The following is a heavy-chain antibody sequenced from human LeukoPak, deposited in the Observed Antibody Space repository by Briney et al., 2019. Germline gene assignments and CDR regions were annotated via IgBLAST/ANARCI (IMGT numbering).Heavy chain of an antibody. Sequence: GGSLRLSCAASGFTFSSYGMHWVRQAPGKGLEWVAFIRYDGSNKYYADSVKGQFTISRDNSKNTLYLQMNSLRPEDTAVYYCAKDGDVEQWLVRAFDYWGQGTLVTVSS. J-gene: IGHJ4*02. D-gene: IGHD6-19*01. CDR3: AKDGDVEQWLVRAFDY. V-gene: IGHV3-30*02. CDR2: IRYDGSNK. CDR1: GFTFSSYG.